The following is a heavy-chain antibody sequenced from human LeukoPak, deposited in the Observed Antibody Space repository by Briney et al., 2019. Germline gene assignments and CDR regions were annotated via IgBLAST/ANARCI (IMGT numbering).Heavy chain of an antibody. J-gene: IGHJ4*02. D-gene: IGHD6-19*01. CDR1: GGSISSSTYY. V-gene: IGHV4-39*05. CDR3: ATSYNSSGDDH. CDR2: IYYSGSA. Sequence: PSETPSLTCTVSGGSISSSTYYWGWVRQPPGKGLEWIGSIYYSGSAYYNPSLKSRVTISVDTSKSQFSLKLSSVTAADTAVYYCATSYNSSGDDHWGQGTLVTVSS.